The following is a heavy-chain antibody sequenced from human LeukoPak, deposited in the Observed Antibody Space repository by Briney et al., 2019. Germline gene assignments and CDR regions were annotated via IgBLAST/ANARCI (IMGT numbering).Heavy chain of an antibody. V-gene: IGHV3-48*01. CDR1: GFIFSSHG. CDR3: ARDLGSYTSGWYMGFDY. Sequence: GGSLRLSCAASGFIFSSHGMNWVRQAPGKGLEWVSYISGTSNTIYYADSVKGRFTISRDNAKNSLYLQVNSLRAEDTAIYYCARDLGSYTSGWYMGFDYWGQGTLVTVSS. D-gene: IGHD6-19*01. CDR2: ISGTSNTI. J-gene: IGHJ4*02.